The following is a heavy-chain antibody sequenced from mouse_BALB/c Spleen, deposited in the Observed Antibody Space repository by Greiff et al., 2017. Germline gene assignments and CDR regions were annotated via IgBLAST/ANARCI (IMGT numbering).Heavy chain of an antibody. J-gene: IGHJ2*01. CDR2: IDPSDSYT. CDR3: ARGYDGYYVE. D-gene: IGHD2-3*01. Sequence: QVQLQQPGAELVKPGASVKLSCKASGYTFTSYWMHWVKQRPGQGLEWIAEIDPSDSYTNYNQKFKGKATLTVDKSSSTAYMQLSSLTSEDSAVYYCARGYDGYYVEWGQGTTLTVSS. V-gene: IGHV1-69*02. CDR1: GYTFTSYW.